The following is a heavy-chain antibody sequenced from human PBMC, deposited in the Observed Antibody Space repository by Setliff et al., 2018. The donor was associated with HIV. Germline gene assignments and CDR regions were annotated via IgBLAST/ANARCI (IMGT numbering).Heavy chain of an antibody. V-gene: IGHV4-38-2*02. D-gene: IGHD7-27*01. CDR2: IYHSGST. J-gene: IGHJ3*01. Sequence: SETLSLTCTVSSYSISSGYYWGWIRQPPGKGLEWIGNIYHSGSTYYNPSLKSRVTMSIDTSKNQFSLNVSSVTAADTAVYYWARGWGHDGFDFWGQGTMVTVSS. CDR3: ARGWGHDGFDF. CDR1: SYSISSGYY.